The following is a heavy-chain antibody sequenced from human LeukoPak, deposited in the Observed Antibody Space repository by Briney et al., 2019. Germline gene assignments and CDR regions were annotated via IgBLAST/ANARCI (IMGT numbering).Heavy chain of an antibody. Sequence: QVHLQESRPGLVKPSEPLSLTCTVSGYSISRGYYWGLIRQPPGKGLEWIGTIYHSGSTSYNPSLKSRVTISVDTSKNQYSLNLTSVTAADTALYYCARDYYFDSWGQGTLVTVSS. V-gene: IGHV4-38-2*02. CDR1: GYSISRGYY. J-gene: IGHJ4*02. CDR2: IYHSGST. CDR3: ARDYYFDS.